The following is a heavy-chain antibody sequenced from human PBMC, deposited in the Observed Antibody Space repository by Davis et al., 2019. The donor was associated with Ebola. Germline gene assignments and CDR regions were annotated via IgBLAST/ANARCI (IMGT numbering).Heavy chain of an antibody. CDR1: GITFINYW. CDR2: ISSDGSST. J-gene: IGHJ3*02. V-gene: IGHV3-74*01. Sequence: GESLKISCAASGITFINYWMHWVRQAPGKGLVWVSRISSDGSSTSYADSVKGRFTISRDNAKNTLYLQKNSLRVEDTAVYYCAREMATTNDAFDIWGQGTMVSVSS. D-gene: IGHD5-24*01. CDR3: AREMATTNDAFDI.